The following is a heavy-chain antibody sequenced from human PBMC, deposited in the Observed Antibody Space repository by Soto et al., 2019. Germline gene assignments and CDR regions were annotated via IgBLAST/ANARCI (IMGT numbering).Heavy chain of an antibody. Sequence: SETLSLTCTVSGGSITSGGYYWSWIRQHPGRGLEWIGYIYYSGSTHYTPSLRTRVTISVDTSKSQFSLKLTSVTAADAAVYFCARTSSSSDAFDIWGQGTVVNVSS. V-gene: IGHV4-31*03. CDR3: ARTSSSSDAFDI. CDR1: GGSITSGGYY. D-gene: IGHD6-6*01. J-gene: IGHJ3*02. CDR2: IYYSGST.